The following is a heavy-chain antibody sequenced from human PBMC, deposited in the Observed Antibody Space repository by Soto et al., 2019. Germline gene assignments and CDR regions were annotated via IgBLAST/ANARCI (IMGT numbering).Heavy chain of an antibody. J-gene: IGHJ4*02. CDR3: ARDQAWYSFDS. D-gene: IGHD1-1*01. Sequence: GGSLRLSCAASGFTFSNYWMDWVRQAPGKGLEWVANINPDGSEKYFMDSMKGRFTISRDNAENSLYLQMSSLRAEDTAVYYCARDQAWYSFDSGGKGTLVTFPS. V-gene: IGHV3-7*01. CDR1: GFTFSNYW. CDR2: INPDGSEK.